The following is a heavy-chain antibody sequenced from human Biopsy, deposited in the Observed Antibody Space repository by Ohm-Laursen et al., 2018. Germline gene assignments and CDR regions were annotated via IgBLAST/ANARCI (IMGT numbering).Heavy chain of an antibody. CDR2: IYYTENT. Sequence: SDTLSLTCTVSGDSISTYYWSWIRQPPGKGLQWIGYIYYTENTDYNPSLQSRVTISVDTSKNHFSLRLRSMTPADTAMYYCARDRGYYSDRTVPGYFDLWGRGTLVTVSS. CDR1: GDSISTYY. CDR3: ARDRGYYSDRTVPGYFDL. D-gene: IGHD3-22*01. J-gene: IGHJ2*01. V-gene: IGHV4-59*01.